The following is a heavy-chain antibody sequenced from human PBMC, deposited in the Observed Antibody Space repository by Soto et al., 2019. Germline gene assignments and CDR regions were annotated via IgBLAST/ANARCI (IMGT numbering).Heavy chain of an antibody. V-gene: IGHV1-69*13. CDR2: IIPIFGTA. Sequence: SVKVSCKASGGTFSSYAISWVRQAPGQGLEWMGGIIPIFGTANYAQKFQGRVTITADESTSTAYMELSSLRSEDTAVYYCARDRGYCSSTSCYKLDYWGQGTLVTVSS. CDR3: ARDRGYCSSTSCYKLDY. D-gene: IGHD2-2*02. J-gene: IGHJ4*02. CDR1: GGTFSSYA.